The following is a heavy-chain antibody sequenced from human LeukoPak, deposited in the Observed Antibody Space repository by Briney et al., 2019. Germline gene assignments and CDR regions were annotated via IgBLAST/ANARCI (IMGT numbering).Heavy chain of an antibody. V-gene: IGHV3-7*01. D-gene: IGHD1-26*01. J-gene: IGHJ3*02. CDR3: ARGVGATETDAFDI. CDR2: IKQDGSEK. CDR1: GLTFSSYW. Sequence: GGSLRLSCAASGLTFSSYWMSWVRQAPGKGLEWVANIKQDGSEKYYVDSVKGRFTISRDNAKNSLYLQMNSLRAEDTAVYYCARGVGATETDAFDIWGQGTMVTVSS.